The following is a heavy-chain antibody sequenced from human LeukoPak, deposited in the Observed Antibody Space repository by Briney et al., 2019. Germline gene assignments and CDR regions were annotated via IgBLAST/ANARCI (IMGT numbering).Heavy chain of an antibody. CDR2: IYYSGST. V-gene: IGHV4-39*07. Sequence: SETLSLTCTVSGGSISSSSYYWGWIRQPPGKGLEWIGSIYYSGSTYYNPSLKSRVTISVDTSKNQFSLKLSSVTAADTAVYYCARGRSSSGWYGGYYYYGMDVWGQGTTVTVSS. CDR3: ARGRSSSGWYGGYYYYGMDV. D-gene: IGHD6-19*01. CDR1: GGSISSSSYY. J-gene: IGHJ6*02.